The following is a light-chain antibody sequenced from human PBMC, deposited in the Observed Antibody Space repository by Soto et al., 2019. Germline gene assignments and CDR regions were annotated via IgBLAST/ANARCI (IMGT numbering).Light chain of an antibody. Sequence: DIQMTQSPSSLSASVGDRVTITCQASQDISNYLNWYQQKPGKAPKLLIYDASTLETGVPSRFSGSGSGTDFTFTISSLQHEDIATYYCQQYDNLPFTFGPGTKVDIK. CDR3: QQYDNLPFT. CDR1: QDISNY. V-gene: IGKV1-33*01. J-gene: IGKJ3*01. CDR2: DAS.